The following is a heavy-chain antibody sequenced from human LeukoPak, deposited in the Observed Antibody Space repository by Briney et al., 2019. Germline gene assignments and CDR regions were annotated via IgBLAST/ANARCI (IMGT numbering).Heavy chain of an antibody. Sequence: SETLSLTCAVYGGSFSGYYWSWIRQPPGKGLEWIGEINHSGSTNYNPSLKSRVTISVDTSKNQFSLKLSSVTAADTAVYYCARRSSSWYGDAFDIWGQGTMVTVSS. CDR3: ARRSSSWYGDAFDI. J-gene: IGHJ3*02. CDR2: INHSGST. V-gene: IGHV4-34*01. CDR1: GGSFSGYY. D-gene: IGHD6-13*01.